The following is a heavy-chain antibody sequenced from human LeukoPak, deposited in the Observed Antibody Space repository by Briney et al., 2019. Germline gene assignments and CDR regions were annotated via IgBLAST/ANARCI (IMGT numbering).Heavy chain of an antibody. V-gene: IGHV3-7*01. CDR1: GFPFSSYW. CDR3: ARDLYYYDSSGEPDY. CDR2: IKQDGSEK. D-gene: IGHD3-22*01. Sequence: PGGSLRLSCSASGFPFSSYWMSWVGPAPGKGLEWVANIKQDGSEKYYVDSVKGRFTISRDNAKNSLYLQMNSLRAEDTAVYYCARDLYYYDSSGEPDYWGQGTLVTVSS. J-gene: IGHJ4*02.